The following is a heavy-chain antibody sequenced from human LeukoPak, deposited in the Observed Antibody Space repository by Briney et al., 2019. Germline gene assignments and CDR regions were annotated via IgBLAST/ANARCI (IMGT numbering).Heavy chain of an antibody. D-gene: IGHD3-10*01. Sequence: GGSLRLSCAASGFTFSTYTMSWVRQAPGKGLEWVSAISANGGSTFYADSVKGRFTVSRDSSKDTLYLQMNSLRAEDTAVYYCANNGEFDAFDIWGQGTMVTVSS. CDR1: GFTFSTYT. CDR3: ANNGEFDAFDI. V-gene: IGHV3-23*01. J-gene: IGHJ3*02. CDR2: ISANGGST.